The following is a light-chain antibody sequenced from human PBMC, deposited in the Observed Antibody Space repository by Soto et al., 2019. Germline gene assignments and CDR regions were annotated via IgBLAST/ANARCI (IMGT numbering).Light chain of an antibody. CDR2: DAS. Sequence: DIQMTQSPSTLSGSVGSRFTITCRASQTISSWLAWYQQKPGKAPKLLIYDASSLESGVPSRFSGRGYGTQFNLTISSLQTDDFATYYCQPYNSFSGTFGPGTKVDIK. V-gene: IGKV1-5*01. CDR1: QTISSW. CDR3: QPYNSFSGT. J-gene: IGKJ1*01.